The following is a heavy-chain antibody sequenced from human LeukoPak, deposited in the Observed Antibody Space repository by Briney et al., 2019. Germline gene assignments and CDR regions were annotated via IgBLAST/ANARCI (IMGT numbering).Heavy chain of an antibody. V-gene: IGHV3-23*01. CDR3: AKAHVIYYYGSGSYYYYGMDV. J-gene: IGHJ6*02. CDR2: ISGSGGST. D-gene: IGHD3-10*01. Sequence: PGGSLRLSCAASGFTFSSYAMSWVRQAPGEGLEWVSAISGSGGSTYYADSVKGRFTISRDNSKNTLYLQMNSLRAEDTAVYYCAKAHVIYYYGSGSYYYYGMDVWGQGTTVTVSS. CDR1: GFTFSSYA.